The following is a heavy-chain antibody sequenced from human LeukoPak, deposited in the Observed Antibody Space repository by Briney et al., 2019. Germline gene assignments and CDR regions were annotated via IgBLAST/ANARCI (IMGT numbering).Heavy chain of an antibody. J-gene: IGHJ5*02. CDR2: IYSVGST. D-gene: IGHD3-22*01. CDR3: ASTTYYYDSSGYAFDP. V-gene: IGHV3-66*01. CDR1: GFTVSSNY. Sequence: GGSLRLSCAASGFTVSSNYMSWVRQAPGKGLEWVSVIYSVGSTYYADSVKGRFTISRDNSKNTLYLQMNSLRAEDTAVYYCASTTYYYDSSGYAFDPWGQGTLVTVSS.